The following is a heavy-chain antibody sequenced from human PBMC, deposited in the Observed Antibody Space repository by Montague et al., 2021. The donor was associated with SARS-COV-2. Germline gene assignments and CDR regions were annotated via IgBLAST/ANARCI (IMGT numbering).Heavy chain of an antibody. CDR1: GFIFRHYA. D-gene: IGHD5-24*01. CDR3: AKDREMDYSADY. CDR2: ISTSGDYT. J-gene: IGHJ4*02. V-gene: IGHV3-23*01. Sequence: SLRLSCAASGFIFRHYAMSWVRQAPGKGLEWVSGISTSGDYTYYADSLKGRFTISRDNSRNTLYLQMNSLRAEDTAIYYCAKDREMDYSADYWSQGTLVTVSS.